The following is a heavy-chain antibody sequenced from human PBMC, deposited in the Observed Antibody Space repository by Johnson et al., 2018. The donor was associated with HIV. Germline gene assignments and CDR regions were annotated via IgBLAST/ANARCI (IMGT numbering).Heavy chain of an antibody. Sequence: VQLVESGGGLVQPGGSLRLSCAASGFTFSNAWMNWVRQAPGKGLEWIGRIKSESDGGTTDYPTPVKGRFTISRDDSKSIAYLQRNSLKTEDTGVYYCSKVNRNWGSEGFDMWGQGTMVTVCS. CDR2: IKSESDGGTT. CDR1: GFTFSNAW. J-gene: IGHJ3*02. CDR3: SKVNRNWGSEGFDM. V-gene: IGHV3-15*01. D-gene: IGHD7-27*01.